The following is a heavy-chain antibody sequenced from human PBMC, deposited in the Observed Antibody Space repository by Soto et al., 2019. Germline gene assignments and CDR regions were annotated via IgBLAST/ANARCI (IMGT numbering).Heavy chain of an antibody. CDR2: ISGAGGVT. CDR1: GFTFSSYA. D-gene: IGHD4-17*01. CDR3: AKDKSMGVTVTPDY. V-gene: IGHV3-23*01. J-gene: IGHJ4*02. Sequence: EVQLLESGGGLVQPGGSLRLSCAVSGFTFSSYAMSWVRQAPGKGPEWVASISGAGGVTHYADSVRGRFTISRDNSKNTLYLQMNSLRAEDTAVYYCAKDKSMGVTVTPDYWGQGTLVTVSS.